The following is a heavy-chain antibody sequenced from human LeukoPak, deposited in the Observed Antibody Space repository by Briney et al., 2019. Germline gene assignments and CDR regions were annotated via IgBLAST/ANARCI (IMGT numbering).Heavy chain of an antibody. V-gene: IGHV3-7*01. J-gene: IGHJ4*02. D-gene: IGHD3-10*01. CDR3: ARGGYGSGPDY. Sequence: PGGSLRLSCAASGFTFSNYWMSWVRQAPGKGLEWVANIKQDGSEKHYVGSVKGRVTISRDNAKNSLYVQMNSLRAEDTAVYYCARGGYGSGPDYWGQGTLVTVSS. CDR2: IKQDGSEK. CDR1: GFTFSNYW.